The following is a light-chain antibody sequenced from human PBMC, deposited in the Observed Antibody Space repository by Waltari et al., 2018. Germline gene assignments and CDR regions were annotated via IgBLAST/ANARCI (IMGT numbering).Light chain of an antibody. Sequence: QSALTQPPSASGSPGQSVPISCTGTSSDVGAYNYVSWYQQYPDKAPKLMIYEVTKRPPGVPDRFSGSKSGNTASLTVSGLQAEDEADYYCISYAGNNKYVLGAGTKVTVL. J-gene: IGLJ1*01. CDR1: SSDVGAYNY. CDR2: EVT. V-gene: IGLV2-8*01. CDR3: ISYAGNNKYV.